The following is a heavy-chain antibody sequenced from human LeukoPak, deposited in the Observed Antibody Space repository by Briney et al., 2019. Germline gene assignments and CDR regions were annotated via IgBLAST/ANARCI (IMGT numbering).Heavy chain of an antibody. V-gene: IGHV4-34*01. CDR1: GGSFSGYY. J-gene: IGHJ5*02. D-gene: IGHD6-19*01. CDR2: INHSGST. Sequence: SETLSLTCAVYGGSFSGYYWSWIRQPPGKGLEWIGEINHSGSTNYNPSLKSRATISVDTSKNQFSLKLSSVTAADTAVYYCARRYSSGWYNWFDPWGQGTLVTVSS. CDR3: ARRYSSGWYNWFDP.